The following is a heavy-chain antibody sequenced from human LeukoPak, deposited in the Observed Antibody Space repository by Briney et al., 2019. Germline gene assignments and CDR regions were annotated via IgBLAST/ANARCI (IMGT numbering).Heavy chain of an antibody. D-gene: IGHD6-19*01. V-gene: IGHV4-59*01. CDR1: GASISSYY. J-gene: IGHJ5*02. CDR3: ATGKPQRYSSGWYVKWLDP. CDR2: INYSGTT. Sequence: PSETLSLTCTVSGASISSYYWSWIRQPPGKGLEWIGYINYSGTTKYNPSLKSRVTISVDTSKNQFSLNLSSVTAAVTAVYYCATGKPQRYSSGWYVKWLDPWGQGTLVTVSS.